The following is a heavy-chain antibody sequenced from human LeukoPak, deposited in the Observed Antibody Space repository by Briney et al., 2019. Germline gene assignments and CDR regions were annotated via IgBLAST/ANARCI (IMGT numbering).Heavy chain of an antibody. D-gene: IGHD3-22*01. CDR2: IDWDDGE. Sequence: SGPTLVNPTQTLTLTCTFSGFSLSATAMCVSWIRHPPGKALEWLARIDWDDGEYYSTSLKTRLTISKDTSKNQVVLTMTNMDPVDTATYYCARIVRSSGLHFDYWGQGTQVTVSS. J-gene: IGHJ4*02. CDR1: GFSLSATAMC. V-gene: IGHV2-70*11. CDR3: ARIVRSSGLHFDY.